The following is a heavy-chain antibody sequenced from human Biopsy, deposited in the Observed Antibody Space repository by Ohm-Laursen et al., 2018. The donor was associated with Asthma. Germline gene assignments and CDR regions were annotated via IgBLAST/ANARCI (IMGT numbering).Heavy chain of an antibody. CDR1: GGTFNTYV. V-gene: IGHV1-69*13. CDR2: INSVFGTT. D-gene: IGHD2-2*01. Sequence: SVKVSCKSLGGTFNTYVIGWVRQAPVQGLEWTGGINSVFGTTTYPQKFQDRVTITADDSTSTVYMELSSLRSEDTAVYYCARKAGSCISRTCYSLDFWGQGTLVTVSS. CDR3: ARKAGSCISRTCYSLDF. J-gene: IGHJ4*02.